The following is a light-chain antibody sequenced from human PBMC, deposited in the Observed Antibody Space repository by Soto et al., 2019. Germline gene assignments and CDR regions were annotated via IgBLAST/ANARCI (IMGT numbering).Light chain of an antibody. J-gene: IGLJ3*02. V-gene: IGLV2-14*01. CDR3: SSYTSSGTHWV. CDR1: SSDLGTYPY. Sequence: SALPPPASVSGSPGQSIPISCTGSSSDLGTYPYLSWYQQHPGQAPTLMLYEVSDRPSGISNRFSGSKSGNTASLTISGLQAEDEADYYCSSYTSSGTHWVFGGGTKLTVL. CDR2: EVS.